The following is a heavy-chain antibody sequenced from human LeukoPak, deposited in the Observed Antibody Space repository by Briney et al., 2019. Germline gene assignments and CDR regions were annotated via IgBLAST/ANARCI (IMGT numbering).Heavy chain of an antibody. CDR2: ISAYNGNT. V-gene: IGHV1-18*01. J-gene: IGHJ5*02. Sequence: GASVKVSCKASGGTFSSYAISWVRQAPGQGLEWMGWISAYNGNTNYAQKLQGRVTMTTDTSTSTAYMELRSLRSDDTAVYYCARARNYWFDPWGQGTLVTVSS. CDR1: GGTFSSYA. D-gene: IGHD4-11*01. CDR3: ARARNYWFDP.